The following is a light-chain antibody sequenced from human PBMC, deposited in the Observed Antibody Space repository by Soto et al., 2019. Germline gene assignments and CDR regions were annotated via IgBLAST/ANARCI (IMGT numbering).Light chain of an antibody. CDR3: QKYDDAPVS. V-gene: IGKV1-27*01. Sequence: DIQLTQSPSFLSASIGDRVTITCRASRGIGNYLAWYRQKPGKVPNLLIYAASTLQAGVSSRFSGSRSGTDFTLIISSLQPGDVATYYCQKYDDAPVSFGGGTEVEI. CDR2: AAS. CDR1: RGIGNY. J-gene: IGKJ4*01.